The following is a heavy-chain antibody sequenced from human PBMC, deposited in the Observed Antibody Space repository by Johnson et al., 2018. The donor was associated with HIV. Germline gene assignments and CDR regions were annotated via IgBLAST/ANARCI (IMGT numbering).Heavy chain of an antibody. CDR2: IRYDGSNK. J-gene: IGHJ3*02. Sequence: VQLVESGGGVVQPGGSLRLSCAASGFTFSNYGMYWVRQAPGKGLEWVAFIRYDGSNKYYADSVKGRFTISRDNSKNTLYLQMNSLRAEDTAVYYCAKGLAAFFAFDIWGQGTMVTVSS. D-gene: IGHD3-3*01. CDR3: AKGLAAFFAFDI. V-gene: IGHV3-30*02. CDR1: GFTFSNYG.